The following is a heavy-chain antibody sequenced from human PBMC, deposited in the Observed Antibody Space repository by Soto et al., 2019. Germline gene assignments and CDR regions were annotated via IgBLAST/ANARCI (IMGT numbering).Heavy chain of an antibody. V-gene: IGHV1-69*12. Sequence: QVQLLQSGAEVKKPGSSVRVSCEASGGTFRTYAISWVRQAPGQGLEWMGGIIPIFGKVNYAQKFQGRVPITADESTTTVYMSRTSLKSEDTAVYYWAKGAVAGTPTSSYYHGMAVWGQGTTVTVS. D-gene: IGHD6-19*01. CDR1: GGTFRTYA. J-gene: IGHJ6*02. CDR3: AKGAVAGTPTSSYYHGMAV. CDR2: IIPIFGKV.